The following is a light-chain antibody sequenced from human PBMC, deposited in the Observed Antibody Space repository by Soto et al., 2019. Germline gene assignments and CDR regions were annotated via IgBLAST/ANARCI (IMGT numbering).Light chain of an antibody. V-gene: IGLV1-40*01. CDR3: HCYARSLSTYV. CDR2: GNN. CDR1: SSNIGATYD. Sequence: QSVLTQPPSVSGAPGQWVTISCSGSSSNIGATYDVHWYQQLPVTAPELLIYGNNNRPSGVHDRFSDSKSCTSGSLAIAGLQAEDGSDYCCHCYARSLSTYVCGTGTKLTVL. J-gene: IGLJ1*01.